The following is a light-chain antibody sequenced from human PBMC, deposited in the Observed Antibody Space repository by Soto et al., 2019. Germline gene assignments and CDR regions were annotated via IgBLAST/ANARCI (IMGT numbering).Light chain of an antibody. Sequence: EIVLTQSPGTLSLSPGERATLSCRASQSVITNYLAWYQRKPGQAPRLLIYGASNRATGIPDRFSGSGSGTDFTLTITRLEPEDFAVYYCQQYGSSPPTFGQGTKVEIK. V-gene: IGKV3-20*01. CDR2: GAS. CDR3: QQYGSSPPT. J-gene: IGKJ1*01. CDR1: QSVITNY.